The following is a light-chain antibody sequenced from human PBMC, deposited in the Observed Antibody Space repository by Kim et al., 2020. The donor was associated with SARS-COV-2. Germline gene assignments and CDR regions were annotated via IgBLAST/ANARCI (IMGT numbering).Light chain of an antibody. V-gene: IGLV3-1*01. CDR1: ELAGKY. CDR2: QDN. Sequence: SYELTQPPSVSVSPGQTASISCSGDELAGKYVCWYQQKPGQSPILLIYQDNKRPSGIPERFSGSSSVNSATLTIRETQATDEADYYCQAWDSATAVFGAG. J-gene: IGLJ2*01. CDR3: QAWDSATAV.